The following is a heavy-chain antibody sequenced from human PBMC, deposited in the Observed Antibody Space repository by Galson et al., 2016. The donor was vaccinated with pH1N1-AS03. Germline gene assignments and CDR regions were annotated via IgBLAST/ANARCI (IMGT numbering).Heavy chain of an antibody. CDR2: IWHDGNTQ. V-gene: IGHV3-33*06. D-gene: IGHD3/OR15-3a*01. J-gene: IGHJ4*02. CDR1: GFTFSSYA. CDR3: ANDFNYDFWSGYSLY. Sequence: SLRLSCAASGFTFSSYAIHWVRQAPGKGLDWVAVIWHDGNTQYYADSVKGRFSISRDNSKNTLFLQMSALRAEDTAVYYCANDFNYDFWSGYSLYWGQGALVTVSS.